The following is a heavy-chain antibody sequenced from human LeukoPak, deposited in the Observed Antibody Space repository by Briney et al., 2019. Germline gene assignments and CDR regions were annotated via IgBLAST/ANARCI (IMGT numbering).Heavy chain of an antibody. CDR2: IDWDDDK. CDR1: GFSLSTSGMC. CDR3: ARIAQYSYGEIDY. J-gene: IGHJ4*02. D-gene: IGHD5-18*01. Sequence: SGPTLVNPTQILTLTCTFSGFSLSTSGMCVSWIRQPPGKALEWLAFIDWDDDKYYSTSLKTRFTISKDTSKNQVVLTMTNIDPVDTATYYCARIAQYSYGEIDYWGQGTLVTVSS. V-gene: IGHV2-70*01.